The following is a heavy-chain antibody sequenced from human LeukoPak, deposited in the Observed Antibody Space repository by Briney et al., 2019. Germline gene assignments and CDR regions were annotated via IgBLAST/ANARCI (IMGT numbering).Heavy chain of an antibody. V-gene: IGHV1-46*01. CDR1: GYTFASYY. CDR3: ARTQYCSSTSCYLGYYYYGMDV. J-gene: IGHJ6*02. D-gene: IGHD2-2*01. CDR2: INPSGGST. Sequence: ASVKVSCKASGYTFASYYMHWVRQAPGQGLEWMGIINPSGGSTSYAQKFQGRVTMTRDTSTSTVYMELSSLRSEDTAVYYCARTQYCSSTSCYLGYYYYGMDVWGQGTTVTVSS.